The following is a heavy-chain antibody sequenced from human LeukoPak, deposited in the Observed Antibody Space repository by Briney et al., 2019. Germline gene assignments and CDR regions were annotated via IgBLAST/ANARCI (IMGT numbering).Heavy chain of an antibody. CDR3: ARSVAILSPWIIDY. CDR2: ISYSGIT. D-gene: IGHD1-1*01. V-gene: IGHV4-59*08. Sequence: SETLSLTCAVYGGSISSYYWSWIRQPPGKGLEWIGYISYSGITNYNPSLKSRVTISVDTSKNQFSLKLSSVTAADTAVYYCARSVAILSPWIIDYWGQGTLVTVSS. CDR1: GGSISSYY. J-gene: IGHJ4*02.